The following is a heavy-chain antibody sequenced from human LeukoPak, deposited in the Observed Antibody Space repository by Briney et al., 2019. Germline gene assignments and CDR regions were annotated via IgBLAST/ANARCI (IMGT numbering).Heavy chain of an antibody. CDR1: GYTFTRYY. Sequence: ASVKVSCKASGYTFTRYYMHWVRQAPGQGLEWMGMINPNGGSTSYAQNFQGRVTLTSDTSTSIVYMEVSSLRSEDTAVYYCARDRGYYDSSAPSYYFDYWGQETLVTVSS. J-gene: IGHJ4*02. CDR3: ARDRGYYDSSAPSYYFDY. CDR2: INPNGGST. D-gene: IGHD3-22*01. V-gene: IGHV1-46*01.